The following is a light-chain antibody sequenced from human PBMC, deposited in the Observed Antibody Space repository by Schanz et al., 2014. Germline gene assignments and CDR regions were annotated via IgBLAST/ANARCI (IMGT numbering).Light chain of an antibody. CDR3: SSYAGSNNYV. CDR1: SSDVGGYDF. V-gene: IGLV2-8*01. CDR2: DVN. J-gene: IGLJ1*01. Sequence: QSALTQPPSASGSPGQSVTISCTGTSSDVGGYDFVSWYQQHPGKAPKLMIYDVNNRPSGVSNRFSGSKSGNTASLTVSGLQAEDEADYYCSSYAGSNNYVFGTGTKLTVL.